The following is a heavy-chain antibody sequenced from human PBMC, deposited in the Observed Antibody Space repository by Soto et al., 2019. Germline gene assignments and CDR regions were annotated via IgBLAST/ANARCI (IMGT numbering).Heavy chain of an antibody. CDR3: ARASNHYQDLFQN. CDR2: ISNAGSGNT. J-gene: IGHJ4*02. Sequence: ASVKVSCKTSGYPFPSFEVHWIRQAPGQRPEWMGGISNAGSGNTKYSQKLQDRLTITGDKRATTVYMALSSLTSEDTATYYCARASNHYQDLFQNWGQGTQATVSS. D-gene: IGHD2-2*01. V-gene: IGHV1-3*01. CDR1: GYPFPSFE.